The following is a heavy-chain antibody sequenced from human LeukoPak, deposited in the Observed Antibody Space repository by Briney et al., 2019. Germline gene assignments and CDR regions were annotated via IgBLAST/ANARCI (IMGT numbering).Heavy chain of an antibody. CDR3: ASSSVADHYFDY. J-gene: IGHJ4*02. CDR1: GYSISSGYY. D-gene: IGHD6-19*01. V-gene: IGHV4-38-2*02. Sequence: SPSETLSLTCTVSGYSISSGYYWGCIRQPPGKGLEWIGSIDQSGSTYYNPSLKSRVTISVDTSKNQFSLKLSSVTAADTAVYYCASSSVADHYFDYWGQGTLVTVSS. CDR2: IDQSGST.